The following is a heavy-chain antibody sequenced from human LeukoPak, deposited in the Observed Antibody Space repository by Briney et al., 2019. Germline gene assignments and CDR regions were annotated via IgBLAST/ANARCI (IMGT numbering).Heavy chain of an antibody. D-gene: IGHD6-6*01. CDR1: GYTFTGYY. CDR3: ARVNIAARGRIFDY. V-gene: IGHV1-2*06. J-gene: IGHJ4*02. CDR2: INPNSGGT. Sequence: ASVKVSCKASGYTFTGYYMHWVRQAPGQGLEWMGRINPNSGGTNYAQKFQDRVTMTRDTSISTAYMELSRLRSDDTAVYYCARVNIAARGRIFDYWGQGTLVTVSS.